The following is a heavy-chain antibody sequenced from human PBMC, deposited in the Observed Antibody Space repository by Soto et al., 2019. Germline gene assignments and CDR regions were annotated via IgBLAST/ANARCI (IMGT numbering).Heavy chain of an antibody. CDR1: GGTFSTYA. CDR3: AADVGASARTFDY. V-gene: IGHV1-69*01. Sequence: QVQLVQSGAEVKKPGSSVNVSCKASGGTFSTYAISWVRQAPGQGLEWMGGIIPLFGTANYAQKFQGRVTITADXSTSTAYMELSSLRSEDTAVYYCAADVGASARTFDYWGQGSLVTVSS. CDR2: IIPLFGTA. D-gene: IGHD1-26*01. J-gene: IGHJ4*02.